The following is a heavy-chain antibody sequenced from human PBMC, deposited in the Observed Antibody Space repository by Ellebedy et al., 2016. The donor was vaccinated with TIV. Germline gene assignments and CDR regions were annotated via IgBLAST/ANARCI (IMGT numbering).Heavy chain of an antibody. D-gene: IGHD3-10*01. CDR1: GFIISGDW. CDR2: INPDGSAE. J-gene: IGHJ4*02. CDR3: GRDFSHNGSGSYITH. Sequence: GESLKISCAASGFIISGDWMSWVRQAPGKGLEWVAHINPDGSAEYYVDSVKGRFTISRDTSKSTLYLQVDSLTPEDTAVYYCGRDFSHNGSGSYITHWGQGTLVTVSS. V-gene: IGHV3-7*01.